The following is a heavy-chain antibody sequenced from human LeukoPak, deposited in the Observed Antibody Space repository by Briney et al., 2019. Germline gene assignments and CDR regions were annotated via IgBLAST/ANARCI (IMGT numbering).Heavy chain of an antibody. CDR2: INSDGKIT. CDR3: TNNLHGNYNY. J-gene: IGHJ4*02. V-gene: IGHV3-74*01. CDR1: GFTFSTYW. Sequence: PGGSLRLSCAASGFTFSTYWMQWVRQAPGKGPVWVSHINSDGKITNYADSVKGRFTISRDNARNTLYLQMNSRGAEDTAVYYCTNNLHGNYNYWGQGTLVTVSS. D-gene: IGHD4-17*01.